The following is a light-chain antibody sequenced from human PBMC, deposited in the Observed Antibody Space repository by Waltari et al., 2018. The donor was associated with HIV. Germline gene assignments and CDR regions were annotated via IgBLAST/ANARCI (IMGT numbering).Light chain of an antibody. CDR3: SSYTSSSTLVV. CDR2: DVT. CDR1: SSDVGGFNY. J-gene: IGLJ2*01. Sequence: QSALTQPASVSASPGQSITISCTGTSSDVGGFNYVSWYQHHPGKAPKLMIYDVTSRPSGVFNRFSGSKSGNTASLTISGLQAEDEADYYCSSYTSSSTLVVFGGGTKLTVL. V-gene: IGLV2-14*03.